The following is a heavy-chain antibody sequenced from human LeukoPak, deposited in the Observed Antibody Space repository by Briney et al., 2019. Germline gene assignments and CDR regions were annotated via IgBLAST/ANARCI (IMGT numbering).Heavy chain of an antibody. Sequence: SVKVSCKASGGTFISYAISWVRQAPGQGLEWKGGIIPIFGTANYAQRFQGRVTITADESTSTAYMELSSLRSEDTAVYYCARVHGSGSYYNYFDYWGQGTLVTVSS. CDR2: IIPIFGTA. CDR3: ARVHGSGSYYNYFDY. CDR1: GGTFISYA. V-gene: IGHV1-69*01. D-gene: IGHD3-10*01. J-gene: IGHJ4*02.